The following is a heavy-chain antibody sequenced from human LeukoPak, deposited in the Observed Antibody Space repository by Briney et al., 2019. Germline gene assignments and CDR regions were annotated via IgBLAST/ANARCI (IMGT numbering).Heavy chain of an antibody. CDR3: AYSSSWSGPDIYYYYCYGMDV. J-gene: IGHJ6*02. CDR2: VNRDGSET. Sequence: GGSLRLSCAASGFTFSDAWMNWVRQVPGRGPEWVANVNRDGSETYYLDSVKGRFTISKDNAKNSLYLQMNSLRAEDTAVYYCAYSSSWSGPDIYYYYCYGMDVWGQGTTVTVSS. CDR1: GFTFSDAW. D-gene: IGHD6-13*01. V-gene: IGHV3-7*03.